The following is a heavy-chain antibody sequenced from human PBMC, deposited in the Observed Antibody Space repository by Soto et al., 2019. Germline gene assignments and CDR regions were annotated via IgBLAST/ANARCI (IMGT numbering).Heavy chain of an antibody. V-gene: IGHV1-58*01. CDR1: GFTFSNSA. D-gene: IGHD2-8*01. CDR2: IAVGSGNT. CDR3: AARGVRDSYMDV. Sequence: QMQLVQSGPEVRKPGTSVKVSCKASGFTFSNSALQWVRQARGQRLEWRGWIAVGSGNTNYAQRFQERVTITRVMSTSTAYMELNSLRSDDTAVYYCAARGVRDSYMDVWGKGTTVTVSS. J-gene: IGHJ6*03.